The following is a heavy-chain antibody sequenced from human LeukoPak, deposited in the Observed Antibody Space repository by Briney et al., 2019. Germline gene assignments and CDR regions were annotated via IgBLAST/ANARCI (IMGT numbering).Heavy chain of an antibody. CDR1: GFTVSSNY. J-gene: IGHJ4*02. CDR2: IYSGGST. CDR3: ARADFWSGYPFDY. V-gene: IGHV3-66*01. Sequence: GRSLRLSCAASGFTVSSNYMSWVRQAPGKGLEWVSVIYSGGSTYYADSVKGRFTISRDNSKNTLYLQMNSLRAEDTAVYYCARADFWSGYPFDYWGQGTLVTVSS. D-gene: IGHD3-3*01.